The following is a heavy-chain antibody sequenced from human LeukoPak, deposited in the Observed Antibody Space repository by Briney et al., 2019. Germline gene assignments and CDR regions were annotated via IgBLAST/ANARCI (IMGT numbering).Heavy chain of an antibody. CDR3: ARAYQRLGGLSLPDY. J-gene: IGHJ4*02. CDR1: GYTFTSYA. CDR2: INPNTGNP. D-gene: IGHD3-16*02. Sequence: GASVKVSCKASGYTFTSYAMNWVRQAPGQGLEWMGWINPNTGNPSYAQGLTGRFVFSLDTSVSTAYLQITSLKADDTAVYYCARAYQRLGGLSLPDYWGQGTLVTVSS. V-gene: IGHV7-4-1*02.